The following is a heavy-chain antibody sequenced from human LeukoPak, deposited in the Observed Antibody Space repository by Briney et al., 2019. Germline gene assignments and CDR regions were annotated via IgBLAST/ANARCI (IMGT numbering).Heavy chain of an antibody. CDR1: GGTFSSYA. D-gene: IGHD4-11*01. Sequence: GASVKVSCKASGGTFSSYAISWVRQAPGQGLEWMGGIIPIFGTANYAQKFQGRVTITTDESTSTAYMELSSLRSEDTAVYYCERGDYSNYGSWFDPWGQGTLVTVSS. CDR2: IIPIFGTA. CDR3: ERGDYSNYGSWFDP. J-gene: IGHJ5*02. V-gene: IGHV1-69*05.